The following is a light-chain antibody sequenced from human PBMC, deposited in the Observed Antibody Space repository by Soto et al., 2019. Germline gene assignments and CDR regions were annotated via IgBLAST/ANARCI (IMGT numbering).Light chain of an antibody. Sequence: DIQMTQSPSSLSASVGDRVTITCRASQGISTSLAWYQQKPGEVPRLLIYGASTLQAGVPSRFSGGGSGTDFTLTINSLQREDVATYYCQSCHGALGTFGQGTRVEVK. V-gene: IGKV1-27*01. J-gene: IGKJ1*01. CDR2: GAS. CDR1: QGISTS. CDR3: QSCHGALGT.